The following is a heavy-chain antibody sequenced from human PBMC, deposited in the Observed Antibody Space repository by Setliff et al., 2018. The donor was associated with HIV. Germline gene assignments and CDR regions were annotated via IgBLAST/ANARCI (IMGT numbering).Heavy chain of an antibody. CDR1: GGTFSSYA. Sequence: SVKVSCKASGGTFSSYAISWVRQAPGQGLDWVGGIIPVFGTTNYAQKFQGRVTITADESTSTAYMELSSLRSEDTAVYYCARGGVYYYDSSGWSMDYWGQGTLVTVSS. CDR3: ARGGVYYYDSSGWSMDY. V-gene: IGHV1-69*13. CDR2: IIPVFGTT. J-gene: IGHJ4*02. D-gene: IGHD3-22*01.